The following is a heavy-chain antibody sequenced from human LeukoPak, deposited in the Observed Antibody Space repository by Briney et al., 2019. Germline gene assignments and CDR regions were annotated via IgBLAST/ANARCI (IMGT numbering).Heavy chain of an antibody. V-gene: IGHV4-59*01. CDR3: ARGIAATGNLDC. Sequence: SETLSLTCTVSGDSISTSYWSWIRQPPGKGLEWIGYIYYSGCTIYNPSLKSRVTISVDTSMAVDTSKIQVSLNLASVTAADTAVYYCARGIAATGNLDCWGQGTLVTVSS. J-gene: IGHJ4*02. D-gene: IGHD6-13*01. CDR2: IYYSGCT. CDR1: GDSISTSY.